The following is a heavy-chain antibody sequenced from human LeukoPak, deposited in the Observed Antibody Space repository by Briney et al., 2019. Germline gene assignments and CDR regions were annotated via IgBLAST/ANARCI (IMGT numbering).Heavy chain of an antibody. Sequence: GGSLRLSCAASGFTFSSYGMHWVRQAPGKGLEWVSYISTTGSTIYYADSVKGRFTISRDNAKNSLYLHMNSLRAEDTAVYYCARSSRRYDYWGQGTLVTVSS. D-gene: IGHD6-6*01. CDR2: ISTTGSTI. V-gene: IGHV3-48*04. J-gene: IGHJ4*02. CDR1: GFTFSSYG. CDR3: ARSSRRYDY.